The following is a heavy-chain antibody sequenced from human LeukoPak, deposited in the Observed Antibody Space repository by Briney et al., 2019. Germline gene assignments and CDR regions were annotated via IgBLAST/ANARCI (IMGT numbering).Heavy chain of an antibody. J-gene: IGHJ4*02. V-gene: IGHV1-18*01. CDR1: GYTFTSYG. CDR3: ARDCSGGSCYLRNDY. CDR2: ISAYNGNT. D-gene: IGHD2-15*01. Sequence: VASVKVSRKASGYTFTSYGISWVRQAPGQGLEWMGWISAYNGNTNYAQKLQGRVTMTTDTSTSTAYMELRSLRSDDTAVYYCARDCSGGSCYLRNDYRGQGTLVTVSS.